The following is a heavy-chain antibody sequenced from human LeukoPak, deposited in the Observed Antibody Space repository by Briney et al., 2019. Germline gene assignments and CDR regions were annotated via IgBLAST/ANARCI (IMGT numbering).Heavy chain of an antibody. CDR2: INPSAGST. Sequence: ASVKASCKASGYTFTSYYMHWVRQAPGQGLERMGIINPSAGSTTYAQKFQGRVTMTRDTSTSTVYMELSSLRSDDTAVYYCARPRVERYYDRSGSFDYWGQGTLVTVSS. V-gene: IGHV1-46*01. D-gene: IGHD3-22*01. CDR3: ARPRVERYYDRSGSFDY. CDR1: GYTFTSYY. J-gene: IGHJ4*02.